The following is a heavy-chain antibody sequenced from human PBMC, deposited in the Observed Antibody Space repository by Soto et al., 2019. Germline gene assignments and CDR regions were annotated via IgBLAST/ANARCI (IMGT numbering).Heavy chain of an antibody. J-gene: IGHJ3*02. CDR1: GFTLISYA. Sequence: QVQLVESGGGVVQPGRSVRLSCEASGFTLISYAMHWVRQAPGKGLEWVAVISYDGNKKYYADSVKGRFTISRDNSKNTVYLQMNSLRVEDTAVNYCARERWEGALDIWGQGTMVTVSS. CDR2: ISYDGNKK. CDR3: ARERWEGALDI. V-gene: IGHV3-30-3*01. D-gene: IGHD1-26*01.